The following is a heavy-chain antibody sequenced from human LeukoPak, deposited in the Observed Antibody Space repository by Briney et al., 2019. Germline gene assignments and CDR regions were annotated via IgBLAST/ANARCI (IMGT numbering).Heavy chain of an antibody. CDR1: GGSISSSNW. CDR2: IYHSGST. CDR3: ARVLGYSSSWDSSYYYYYMDV. D-gene: IGHD6-13*01. Sequence: SETLSLTCAVSGGSISSSNWWSWVRQPPGKGLEWIGEIYHSGSTNYNPSLKSRVTISVDKSKNQFSLKLSSVTAADTAVYYCARVLGYSSSWDSSYYYYYMDVWGKGTTVTVSS. J-gene: IGHJ6*03. V-gene: IGHV4-4*02.